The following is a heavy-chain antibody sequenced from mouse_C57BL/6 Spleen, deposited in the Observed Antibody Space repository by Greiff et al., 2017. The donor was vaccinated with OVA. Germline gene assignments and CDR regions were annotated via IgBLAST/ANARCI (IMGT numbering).Heavy chain of an antibody. CDR3: TTPTVVANYAMDY. J-gene: IGHJ4*01. Sequence: VHVKQSGAELVRPGASVKLSCTASGFNIKDYYMHWVKQRPEQGLEWIGRIDPEDGDTEYAPKFQGKATMTADTSSNTAYLQLSSLTSEDTAVYYCTTPTVVANYAMDYWGQGTSVTVSS. D-gene: IGHD1-1*01. CDR1: GFNIKDYY. V-gene: IGHV14-1*01. CDR2: IDPEDGDT.